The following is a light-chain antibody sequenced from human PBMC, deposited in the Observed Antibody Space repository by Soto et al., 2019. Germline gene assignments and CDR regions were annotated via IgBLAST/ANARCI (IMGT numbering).Light chain of an antibody. Sequence: DIQMTQSPSSLSASVGDRVTITCQASQAIAIYLNWYQQKPGKAPKLLIYDASNLETGVPSRFSGSGSGTDFTFTISNLQPEDIATYYCQQYDDLPPYAFGQGTKLEIK. J-gene: IGKJ2*01. CDR2: DAS. CDR1: QAIAIY. V-gene: IGKV1-33*01. CDR3: QQYDDLPPYA.